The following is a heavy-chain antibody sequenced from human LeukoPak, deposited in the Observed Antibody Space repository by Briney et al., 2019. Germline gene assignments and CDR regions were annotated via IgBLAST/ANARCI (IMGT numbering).Heavy chain of an antibody. CDR2: ISGSGGST. D-gene: IGHD3-10*01. Sequence: GGYLRLSCAASGFTFSSYAMSWVRQAPGKGLEWVSAISGSGGSTYYADSVKGRFTIFRDNSKNTLYLQMNSLRAEDTAVYYCAKDSVLLWFGELLPTLDYWGQGTLVTVSS. CDR3: AKDSVLLWFGELLPTLDY. V-gene: IGHV3-23*01. CDR1: GFTFSSYA. J-gene: IGHJ4*02.